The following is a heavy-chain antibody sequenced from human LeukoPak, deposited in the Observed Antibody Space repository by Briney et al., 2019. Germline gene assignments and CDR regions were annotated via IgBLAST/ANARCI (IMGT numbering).Heavy chain of an antibody. CDR3: ARVRQLAGGRWFDP. V-gene: IGHV4-31*03. CDR1: GGSFSSGGYY. Sequence: SQTLSLTCTVSGGSFSSGGYYWSWIRQHPGKGLEWIGYIYYSGSTYYNPSLKSRVTISVDTSKNQFSLKLSSVTAADTAVYYCARVRQLAGGRWFDPWGQGTLVTVSS. D-gene: IGHD6-6*01. J-gene: IGHJ5*02. CDR2: IYYSGST.